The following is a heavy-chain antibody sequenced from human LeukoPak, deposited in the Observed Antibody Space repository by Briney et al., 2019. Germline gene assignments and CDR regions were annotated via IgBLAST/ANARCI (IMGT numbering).Heavy chain of an antibody. D-gene: IGHD3-22*01. J-gene: IGHJ6*02. CDR3: ARDGRYYDSSGYYLTSPYYYYGMDV. V-gene: IGHV1-18*01. Sequence: ASVKVPCKASGYTFTSYGISWVRQAPGQGLEWMGWISAYNGNTNYAQKLQGRVTMTTDTSTSTAYMELRSLRSDDTAVYYCARDGRYYDSSGYYLTSPYYYYGMDVWGQGTTVTVPS. CDR1: GYTFTSYG. CDR2: ISAYNGNT.